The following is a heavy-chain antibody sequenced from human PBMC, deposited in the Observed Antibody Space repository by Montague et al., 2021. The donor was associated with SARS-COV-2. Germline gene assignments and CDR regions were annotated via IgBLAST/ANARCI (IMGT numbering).Heavy chain of an antibody. J-gene: IGHJ3*02. CDR2: ISHSGST. D-gene: IGHD3-22*01. CDR1: GGSFSGYY. V-gene: IGHV4-34*01. Sequence: SETLSLTCAVYGGSFSGYYWSWIRQPPGKGLEWIGEISHSGSTNYNPSLKSRVAISIDTSKNQFSLKLSSVTAADTAVYYRARFPTSYYYDSKAAPATPDAFDIWGQGTMVTVSS. CDR3: ARFPTSYYYDSKAAPATPDAFDI.